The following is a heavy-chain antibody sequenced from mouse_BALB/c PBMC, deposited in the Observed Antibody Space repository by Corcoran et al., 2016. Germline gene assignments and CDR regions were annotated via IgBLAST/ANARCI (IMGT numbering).Heavy chain of an antibody. V-gene: IGHV14-1*02. Sequence: EVQLQQSGAELVRPGALVKLSCKASGFNIKDYYMHWVKQRPEQGLEWIGWIDPENGNTIYDPKFQGKASITADTSSNTAYLQLSSLTSEDTAVYYCARGAMPNYAVDYWGQGTSVTVSS. J-gene: IGHJ4*01. CDR2: IDPENGNT. CDR3: ARGAMPNYAVDY. CDR1: GFNIKDYY. D-gene: IGHD3-1*01.